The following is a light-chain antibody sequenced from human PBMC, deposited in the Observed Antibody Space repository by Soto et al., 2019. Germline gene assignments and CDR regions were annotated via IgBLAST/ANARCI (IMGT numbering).Light chain of an antibody. CDR3: QQHDSLPLT. CDR2: DAS. CDR1: QDITDY. Sequence: DIQMTQSPSSLSASVGDRVTITCQASQDITDYLNWYQQKAGKAPTLLIFDASNLETGVPSRFSGSGSGTDFTFTISSLQDEDIATYYCQQHDSLPLTFGGGTKVEIK. V-gene: IGKV1-33*01. J-gene: IGKJ4*01.